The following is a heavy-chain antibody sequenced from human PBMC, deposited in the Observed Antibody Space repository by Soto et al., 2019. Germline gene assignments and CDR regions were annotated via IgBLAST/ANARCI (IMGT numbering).Heavy chain of an antibody. D-gene: IGHD4-17*01. CDR3: ARESGGTTATLDYYYFHMDV. V-gene: IGHV1-2*02. CDR1: GDTFTDYY. CDR2: INPNSGVT. J-gene: IGHJ6*03. Sequence: QVQLVQSGAEVKKPGASVTVSCRSSGDTFTDYYIHWVRQAPGQGLERMGWINPNSGVTKYAQKFQGRASMTRYTSPRTVYMKMSRLRSDDTAVYYCARESGGTTATLDYYYFHMDVWGTGTTVTVSS.